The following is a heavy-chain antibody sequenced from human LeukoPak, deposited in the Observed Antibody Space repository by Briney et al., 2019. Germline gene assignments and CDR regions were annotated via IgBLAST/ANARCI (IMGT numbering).Heavy chain of an antibody. CDR3: AYTNHLTY. J-gene: IGHJ4*02. CDR1: GLSFSGQW. V-gene: IGHV3-7*01. CDR2: IKYDGSEE. Sequence: PGGALRLSCAASGLSFSGQWMNWVRQAPGQGLEWVANIKYDGSEEYYADSVKGRFTIPRDNAKNSLSLQMNYVRAGDTAIYYCAYTNHLTYWGQGTLVTVSA. D-gene: IGHD3-16*01.